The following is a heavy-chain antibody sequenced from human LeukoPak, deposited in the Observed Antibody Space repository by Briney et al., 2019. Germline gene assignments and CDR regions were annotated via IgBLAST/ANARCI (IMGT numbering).Heavy chain of an antibody. Sequence: SETLSLTCTVSDVSISDYYRGWIRQPPGKGLEWIGYIDNSGTSTYNLSLKSRVTISADTSKNQFSLKLNSMTTADTAVYYCARRTREGRYCSSTSCYGVFDYWGQGTLVTLSS. V-gene: IGHV4-59*01. CDR2: IDNSGTS. J-gene: IGHJ4*02. CDR1: DVSISDYY. CDR3: ARRTREGRYCSSTSCYGVFDY. D-gene: IGHD2-2*01.